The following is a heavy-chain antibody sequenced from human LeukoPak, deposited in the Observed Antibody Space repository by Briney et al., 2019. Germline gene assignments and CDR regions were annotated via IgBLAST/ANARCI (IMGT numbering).Heavy chain of an antibody. CDR3: ASSMAGFPTD. J-gene: IGHJ4*02. V-gene: IGHV4-59*01. D-gene: IGHD5-24*01. CDR2: IYYSGST. CDR1: GGSISSYY. Sequence: SETLSLTCIVSGGSISSYYWSWIRPPPGKGLEWIGYIYYSGSTNYNPSLKSRVTISVDTSKNQFSLKLSSVTAADTAVYYCASSMAGFPTDWGQGTLVTVSS.